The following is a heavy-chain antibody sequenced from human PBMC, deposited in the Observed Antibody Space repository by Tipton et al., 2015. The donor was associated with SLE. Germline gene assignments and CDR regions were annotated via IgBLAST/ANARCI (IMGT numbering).Heavy chain of an antibody. CDR3: AGDSRGVGFDV. Sequence: TLSLTCTVSGASTNTKYWTWIRQSPGKGLEWIGYANRNEGTKIKSSLERRVTISLDTSRSQFSLRLSSVTAADTAVYYCAGDSRGVGFDVWGHGTTVIVSS. V-gene: IGHV4-59*13. J-gene: IGHJ6*02. D-gene: IGHD3-10*01. CDR2: ANRNEGT. CDR1: GASTNTKY.